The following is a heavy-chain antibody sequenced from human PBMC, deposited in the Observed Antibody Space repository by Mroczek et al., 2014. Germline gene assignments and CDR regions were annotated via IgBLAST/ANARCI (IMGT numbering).Heavy chain of an antibody. D-gene: IGHD6-13*01. J-gene: IGHJ6*03. CDR2: IYYSGST. Sequence: QVQLQESGPGLVKPSETLSLTCTVSGGSISSYYWSWIRQPPGKGLEWIGYIYYSGSTNYNPSLKSRVTISVDTSKNQFSLKLSSVTAADTAVYYCARGLKNQPAAGTPSGIKYYYYYMDVWGKGTTVTVSS. V-gene: IGHV4-59*01. CDR3: ARGLKNQPAAGTPSGIKYYYYYMDV. CDR1: GGSISSYY.